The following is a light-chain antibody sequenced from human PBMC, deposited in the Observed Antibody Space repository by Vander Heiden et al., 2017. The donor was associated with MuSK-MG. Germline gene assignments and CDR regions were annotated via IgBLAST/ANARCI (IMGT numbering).Light chain of an antibody. CDR1: SSDVGGYNY. CDR3: SSYAGSNKL. CDR2: EVS. Sequence: QSALTQPPSASGSPGQSVTISCTGTSSDVGGYNYVSWYQQHPGKAPKLMIYEVSKRPSGVPDRFSGSKSGNTASLTVSGLQAEDEADYYCSSYAGSNKLLGTGTKVTVL. J-gene: IGLJ1*01. V-gene: IGLV2-8*01.